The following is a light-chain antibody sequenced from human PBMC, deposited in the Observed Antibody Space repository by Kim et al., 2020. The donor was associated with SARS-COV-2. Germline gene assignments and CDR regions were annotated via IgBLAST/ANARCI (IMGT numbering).Light chain of an antibody. CDR3: QAWDGNTGV. CDR2: QDN. CDR1: KLGNKF. V-gene: IGLV3-1*01. J-gene: IGLJ3*02. Sequence: VSPGQTASITCSGDKLGNKFASWYQQRPGQSPVLVIYQDNKRPSGIPERFSGSNSGNTAALTISGTQAMDEADYYCQAWDGNTGVFGGGTQLTVL.